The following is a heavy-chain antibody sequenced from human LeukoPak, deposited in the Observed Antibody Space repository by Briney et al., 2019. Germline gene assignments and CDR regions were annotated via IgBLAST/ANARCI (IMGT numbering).Heavy chain of an antibody. Sequence: ASVKVSCKSYGYTFTTCAIHLVRQAPGQRLEWMGWSNAGNDNTKYSQEFQGRVTITRDTSASTAYMELSSLRSEDTAVYYCARDSTRNARWLQFNRYSEYYCDYWGQGTLVTVSS. J-gene: IGHJ4*02. CDR3: ARDSTRNARWLQFNRYSEYYCDY. CDR2: SNAGNDNT. CDR1: GYTFTTCA. D-gene: IGHD5-24*01. V-gene: IGHV1-3*02.